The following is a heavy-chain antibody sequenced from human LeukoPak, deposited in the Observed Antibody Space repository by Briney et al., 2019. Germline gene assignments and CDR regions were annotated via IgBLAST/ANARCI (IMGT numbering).Heavy chain of an antibody. V-gene: IGHV1-18*01. D-gene: IGHD3-22*01. Sequence: GASVKVSCKASGYTFTSYGISWVRQAPGQGLEWMGWISAYNGNTNYAQKLQGRVTMTTDTSTSTAYMELRSLRSDDTAVYYCARDSGTTYYSDSGGHSRSWDHNWFDPWGQGTLVTVSS. CDR3: ARDSGTTYYSDSGGHSRSWDHNWFDP. CDR1: GYTFTSYG. J-gene: IGHJ5*02. CDR2: ISAYNGNT.